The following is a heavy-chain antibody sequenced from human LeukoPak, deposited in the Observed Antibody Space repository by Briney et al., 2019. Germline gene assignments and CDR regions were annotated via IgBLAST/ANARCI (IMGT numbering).Heavy chain of an antibody. CDR3: VNGGSYLTN. V-gene: IGHV4-59*13. CDR2: IYFTGTT. CDR1: GGSISSY. D-gene: IGHD3-10*01. Sequence: PSETLSLTCTVSGGSISSYWSWIRQSPGKGLEWIGYIYFTGTTNYNPSLNSRLTISIDTSRNQFSLKLSSATAADTAIYYCVNGGSYLTNWGQGILVTVSS. J-gene: IGHJ4*02.